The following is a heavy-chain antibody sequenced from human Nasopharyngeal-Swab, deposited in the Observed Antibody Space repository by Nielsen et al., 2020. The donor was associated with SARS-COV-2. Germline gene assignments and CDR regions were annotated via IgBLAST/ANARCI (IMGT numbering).Heavy chain of an antibody. Sequence: GGSLRLSCAASGFTSSNPWTSWVRHAPGEGLEWVGRIQSKTDGGTTDYAAPVKGRFTNSRDDSKNTLYLQMNSLKTEDTAMYYCTTLEGRLIYWGQGTLVTVSS. CDR1: GFTSSNPW. D-gene: IGHD6-19*01. J-gene: IGHJ4*02. CDR3: TTLEGRLIY. CDR2: IQSKTDGGTT. V-gene: IGHV3-15*01.